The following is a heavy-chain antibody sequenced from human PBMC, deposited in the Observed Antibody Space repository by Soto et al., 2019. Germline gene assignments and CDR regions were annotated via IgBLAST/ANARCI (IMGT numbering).Heavy chain of an antibody. Sequence: GGSLRLSCAASGFTFSSYSMNWVRQAPGKGLEWVSSISSSSSYIYYADSVKGRFTISRDNAKNSLYLQMNSLRAEDTAVYYCAREAREPILLRRYMDVWDKGTTVTVSS. J-gene: IGHJ6*03. CDR2: ISSSSSYI. CDR3: AREAREPILLRRYMDV. CDR1: GFTFSSYS. D-gene: IGHD3-16*01. V-gene: IGHV3-21*01.